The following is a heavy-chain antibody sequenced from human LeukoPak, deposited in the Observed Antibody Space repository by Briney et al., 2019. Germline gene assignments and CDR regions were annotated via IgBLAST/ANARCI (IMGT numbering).Heavy chain of an antibody. CDR2: ICSTDYTS. D-gene: IGHD3-3*01. J-gene: IGHJ4*02. CDR3: ARADAYWSGYHFDH. Sequence: GGSLRLSCAASGFTFGDYEMHWVRQAPGKGLEWVSHICSTDYTSFYADPLKGRFIISRVNAKNSLHLQINSLGVEDRAVYYCARADAYWSGYHFDHWGQGTLVTVSS. V-gene: IGHV3-48*03. CDR1: GFTFGDYE.